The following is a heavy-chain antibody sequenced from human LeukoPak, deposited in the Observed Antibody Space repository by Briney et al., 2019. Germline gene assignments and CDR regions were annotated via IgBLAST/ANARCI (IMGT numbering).Heavy chain of an antibody. CDR1: GFTFSSYW. Sequence: GGSLRLSCAASGFTFSSYWMSWVRRAPGNGLEWVANIKQDGSEKNYVDSVKDRFTISRHNAKNSLYLQMNSLRAEDTAVYYCAADGEYAFLVWGQGTMVTVSS. D-gene: IGHD5-24*01. CDR2: IKQDGSEK. V-gene: IGHV3-7*01. CDR3: AADGEYAFLV. J-gene: IGHJ3*01.